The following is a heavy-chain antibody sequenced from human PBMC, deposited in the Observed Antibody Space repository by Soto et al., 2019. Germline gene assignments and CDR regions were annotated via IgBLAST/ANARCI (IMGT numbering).Heavy chain of an antibody. V-gene: IGHV3-11*01. CDR3: ARASIRRDYGIDV. CDR2: ISSSGSTI. D-gene: IGHD2-2*01. J-gene: IGHJ6*02. Sequence: SGGSLRLSYAASGFTFSDYYMSWIRQAPGKGLEWVSYISSSGSTIYYADSVKGRFTISRDNAKNSLYLQMNSLRAEDTAVYYCARASIRRDYGIDVWGQGTTVTVSS. CDR1: GFTFSDYY.